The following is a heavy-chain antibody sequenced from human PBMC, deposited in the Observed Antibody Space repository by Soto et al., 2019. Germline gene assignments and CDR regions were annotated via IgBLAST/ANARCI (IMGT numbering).Heavy chain of an antibody. Sequence: QVQLQQWGAGLLKPSETLSLTCAVYGGSFSGYYWSWIRQPPGKGLEWLWEINHSGSTNYNPSLKSRVTISVDTSKNQFSLTRSSVTAADTAVDSWARDPGLTTVTTTGWFDRWGQGTLVTVSS. J-gene: IGHJ5*02. CDR3: ARDPGLTTVTTTGWFDR. CDR2: INHSGST. V-gene: IGHV4-34*01. CDR1: GGSFSGYY. D-gene: IGHD4-17*01.